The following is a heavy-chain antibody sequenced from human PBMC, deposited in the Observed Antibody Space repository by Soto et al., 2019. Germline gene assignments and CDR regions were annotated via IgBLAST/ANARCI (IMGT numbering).Heavy chain of an antibody. J-gene: IGHJ4*02. Sequence: GGSLRLSCAASGFTFSSYAMSWVRQAPGKGLEWVSAISGSGGSTYYADSVKGRFTISRDNSKNTLYLQMNSLRAEDTAVYYCARGYCSGGSCFLFDYWGQGTLVTVSS. CDR1: GFTFSSYA. V-gene: IGHV3-23*01. D-gene: IGHD2-15*01. CDR3: ARGYCSGGSCFLFDY. CDR2: ISGSGGST.